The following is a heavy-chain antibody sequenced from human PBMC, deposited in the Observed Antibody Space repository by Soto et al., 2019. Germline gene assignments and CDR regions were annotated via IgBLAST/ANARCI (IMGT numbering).Heavy chain of an antibody. CDR1: GGSISSGGYY. V-gene: IGHV4-31*03. J-gene: IGHJ5*02. CDR2: IYYSGST. D-gene: IGHD6-19*01. Sequence: SETLSLTCTVSGGSISSGGYYWSWIRQHPGKGLERIGYIYYSGSTYYNPSLKSRVTISVDTSKNQFSLKLSSVTAADTAVYYCARVSSGWYVWFDPWGQGTLVTVSS. CDR3: ARVSSGWYVWFDP.